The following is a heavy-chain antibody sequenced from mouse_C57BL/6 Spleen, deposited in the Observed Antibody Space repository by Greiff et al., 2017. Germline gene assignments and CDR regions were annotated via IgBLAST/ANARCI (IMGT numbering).Heavy chain of an antibody. CDR2: ISYDGSN. CDR3: ANGYYGYYYAMDY. J-gene: IGHJ4*01. V-gene: IGHV3-6*01. D-gene: IGHD2-3*01. Sequence: VQLKESGPGLVKPSQSLSLTCSVTGYSITSGYYWNWIRQLPGNKLEWMGYISYDGSNNYNPSLKNRISITRDTSKNQFFLKLNSVTTEDTATYYCANGYYGYYYAMDYWGQGTSVTVSS. CDR1: GYSITSGYY.